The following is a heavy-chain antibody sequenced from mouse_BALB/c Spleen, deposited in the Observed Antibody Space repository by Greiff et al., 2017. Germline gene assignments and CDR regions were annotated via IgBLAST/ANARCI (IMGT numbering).Heavy chain of an antibody. J-gene: IGHJ3*01. Sequence: EVQGVESGGGLVQPGGSRKLSCAASGFTFSSFGMHWVRQAPEKGLEWVAYISSGSSTIYYADTVKGRFTISRDNPKNTLFLQMTSLRSEDTAMYYCARGGKNSFAYWGQGTLVTVSA. CDR2: ISSGSSTI. CDR3: ARGGKNSFAY. CDR1: GFTFSSFG. V-gene: IGHV5-17*02.